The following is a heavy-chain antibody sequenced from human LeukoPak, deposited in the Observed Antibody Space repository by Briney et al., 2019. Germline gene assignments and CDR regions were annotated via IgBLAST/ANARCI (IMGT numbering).Heavy chain of an antibody. CDR1: GGSFSGYY. V-gene: IGHV4-34*01. J-gene: IGHJ4*02. Sequence: PSETLSLTCAVYGGSFSGYYWSWIRQPPGKGLEWIGEINHSGSTNYNPSLKSRVTISVDTSKNQFSLKLSSVTAADTAVYYCARDVVAAAGTWDYWGQGTLVTVSS. CDR2: INHSGST. D-gene: IGHD6-13*01. CDR3: ARDVVAAAGTWDY.